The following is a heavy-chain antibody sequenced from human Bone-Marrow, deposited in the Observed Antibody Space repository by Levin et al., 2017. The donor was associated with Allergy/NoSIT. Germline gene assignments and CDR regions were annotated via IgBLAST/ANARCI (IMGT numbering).Heavy chain of an antibody. CDR1: GGSISSYY. CDR3: ASLKKYSSSSFDY. D-gene: IGHD6-6*01. J-gene: IGHJ4*02. V-gene: IGHV4-59*01. Sequence: PGGSLRLSCTVSGGSISSYYWSWIRQPPGKGLEWIGYIYYSGSTNYNPSLKSRVTISVDTSKNQFSLKLSSVTAADTAVYYCASLKKYSSSSFDYWGQGTLVTVSS. CDR2: IYYSGST.